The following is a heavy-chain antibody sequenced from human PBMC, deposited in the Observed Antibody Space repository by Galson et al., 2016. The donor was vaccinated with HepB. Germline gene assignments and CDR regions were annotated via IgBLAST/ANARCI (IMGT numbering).Heavy chain of an antibody. CDR2: IKSDGSST. CDR1: GFTFSSYW. V-gene: IGHV3-74*01. D-gene: IGHD2/OR15-2a*01. Sequence: SLRLSCAASGFTFSSYWMHWVRQAPGKGLVWVSRIKSDGSSTTYADSAKGRFTISRDNSTNMLFLQMSSLRVDDTAVYYCAKRHEYCPPVGCSVDSWGQGTLVSASS. J-gene: IGHJ4*02. CDR3: AKRHEYCPPVGCSVDS.